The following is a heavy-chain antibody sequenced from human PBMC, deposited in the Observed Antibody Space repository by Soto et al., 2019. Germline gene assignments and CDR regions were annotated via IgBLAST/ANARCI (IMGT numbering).Heavy chain of an antibody. CDR2: INAGNGNT. CDR1: GYTFTSYA. Sequence: ASVKVSCKASGYTFTSYAMHWVRQAPGQRLEWMGWINAGNGNTKYSQRFQGRVTITRDTSASTAYMELSSLRSEDTAVYYCARAGLWFGELLGYFDYWGQGTLVTVSS. J-gene: IGHJ4*02. D-gene: IGHD3-10*01. CDR3: ARAGLWFGELLGYFDY. V-gene: IGHV1-3*01.